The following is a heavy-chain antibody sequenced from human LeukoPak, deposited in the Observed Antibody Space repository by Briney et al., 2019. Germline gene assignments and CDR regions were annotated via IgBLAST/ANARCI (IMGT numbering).Heavy chain of an antibody. Sequence: PSETLSLTCTVSNDSISSGDYYWNWIRQPPGKGLEWIGYIFHRGGTSYNPSLKSRVTISVDRSKNQFSLKLSSVTAADTAVYYCARGITGTTSQYFQHWGQGTLDTVSS. CDR3: ARGITGTTSQYFQH. CDR1: NDSISSGDYY. J-gene: IGHJ1*01. CDR2: IFHRGGT. V-gene: IGHV4-30-4*01. D-gene: IGHD1-7*01.